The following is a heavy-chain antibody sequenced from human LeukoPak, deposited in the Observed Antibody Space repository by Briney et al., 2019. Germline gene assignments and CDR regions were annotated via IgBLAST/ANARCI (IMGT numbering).Heavy chain of an antibody. Sequence: GGSLRLSCAASGFTFSSYAMSWVRQAPGKGLEWVSAISGSGGSTYYADSVKGRFTISRDNSKNTLYLQMNSLRAEDTAVYYCAEDNYGDYGGLFDYWGQGTLVTVSS. V-gene: IGHV3-23*01. CDR1: GFTFSSYA. D-gene: IGHD4-17*01. CDR2: ISGSGGST. CDR3: AEDNYGDYGGLFDY. J-gene: IGHJ4*02.